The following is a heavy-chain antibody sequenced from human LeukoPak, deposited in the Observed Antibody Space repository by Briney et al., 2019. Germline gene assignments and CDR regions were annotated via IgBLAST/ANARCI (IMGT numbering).Heavy chain of an antibody. CDR3: ATAGPGELLPYYFDY. Sequence: ASVKVSCKVSGYTLTELSMHWVRQAPGKGLEWMGGFDPEDGETIYAQKFQGRVTLTEDTSTDTAYMELSSLRSEDTAVYYCATAGPGELLPYYFDYWGQGTLVTVSS. CDR1: GYTLTELS. J-gene: IGHJ4*02. CDR2: FDPEDGET. D-gene: IGHD3-10*01. V-gene: IGHV1-24*01.